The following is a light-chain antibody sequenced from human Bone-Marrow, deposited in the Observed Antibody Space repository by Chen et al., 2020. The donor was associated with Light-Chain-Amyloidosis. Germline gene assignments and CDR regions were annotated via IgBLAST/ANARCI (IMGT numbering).Light chain of an antibody. CDR1: SSDIGGYDY. Sequence: QSALTQPHSVSGSPGQSVTTSCTGTSSDIGGYDYVSWYQQYPGTAPKLIIYDVNKRPSGVPDRFSASKSANTASLTISGLQADDEAEYHCCAYAGTYTWLFGGGTRLTVL. CDR2: DVN. CDR3: CAYAGTYTWL. V-gene: IGLV2-11*01. J-gene: IGLJ3*02.